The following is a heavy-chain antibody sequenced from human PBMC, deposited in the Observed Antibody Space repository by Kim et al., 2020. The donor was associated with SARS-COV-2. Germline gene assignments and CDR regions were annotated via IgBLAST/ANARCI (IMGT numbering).Heavy chain of an antibody. CDR2: IYYSGST. D-gene: IGHD3-9*01. Sequence: SETLSLTCTVSGGSISSGGYYWSWIRQHPGKGLEWIGYIYYSGSTYYNPSLKSRVTISVDTSKNQFSLKLSSVNAADTAVYYCARGGHNFTGYSNFDYWGQGTLVTVSS. V-gene: IGHV4-31*03. CDR1: GGSISSGGYY. CDR3: ARGGHNFTGYSNFDY. J-gene: IGHJ4*02.